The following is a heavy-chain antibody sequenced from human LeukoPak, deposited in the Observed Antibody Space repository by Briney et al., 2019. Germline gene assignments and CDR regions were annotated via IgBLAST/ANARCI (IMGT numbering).Heavy chain of an antibody. Sequence: PGGSLRLSCAASGFTVSSNYMSWVRQAPGKGLEWVSVIYTGGSTYYADSVKGRFTISRDNSKNTLLLQMNSLRAEDTAVYYCARDLERAASAFDYWGQGTLVTVSS. J-gene: IGHJ4*02. V-gene: IGHV3-53*01. CDR1: GFTVSSNY. CDR3: ARDLERAASAFDY. D-gene: IGHD1-1*01. CDR2: IYTGGST.